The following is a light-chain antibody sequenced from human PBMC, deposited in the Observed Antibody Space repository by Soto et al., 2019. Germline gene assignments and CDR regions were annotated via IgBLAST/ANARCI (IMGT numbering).Light chain of an antibody. V-gene: IGKV3-11*01. CDR1: QSIASH. CDR3: QQRNNWPPSIT. J-gene: IGKJ5*01. CDR2: DAS. Sequence: EIVLTQSPVTLSLSPGERASLSFRSIQSIASHLAWYQQKPGQAPRLLIHDASSRATGIPARFSGSGSGTDFTLTISSLEPEDFAVYYCQQRNNWPPSITFGPGTRLEIK.